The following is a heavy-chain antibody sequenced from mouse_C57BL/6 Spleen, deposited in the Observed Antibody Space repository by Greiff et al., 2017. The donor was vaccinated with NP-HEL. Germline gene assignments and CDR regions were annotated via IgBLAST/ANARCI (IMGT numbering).Heavy chain of an antibody. Sequence: VQLQQPGAELVRPGSSVKLSCKASGYTFTSYWLDWVKQRPGQGLEWIGNIYPSDSETHYNQKFKDKATLTVDKSSSTAYMQLSSLTSEDSAVYYCARSTFHWYFDVWGTGTTVTVSS. CDR2: IYPSDSET. J-gene: IGHJ1*03. CDR1: GYTFTSYW. CDR3: ARSTFHWYFDV. V-gene: IGHV1-61*01.